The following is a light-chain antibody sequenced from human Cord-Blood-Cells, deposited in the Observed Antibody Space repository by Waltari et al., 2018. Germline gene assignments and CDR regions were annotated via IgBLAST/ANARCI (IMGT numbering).Light chain of an antibody. CDR3: QQYDNLPLT. CDR1: QDISNY. Sequence: DIQINQSTSSLSASVGDRVTITCQASQDISNYLNWYQQKPGKAPKLLIYDASNLETGVPSRFSGSGSGTDFTFTISSLQPEDIATYYCQQYDNLPLTFGGGTKVEIK. V-gene: IGKV1-33*01. CDR2: DAS. J-gene: IGKJ4*01.